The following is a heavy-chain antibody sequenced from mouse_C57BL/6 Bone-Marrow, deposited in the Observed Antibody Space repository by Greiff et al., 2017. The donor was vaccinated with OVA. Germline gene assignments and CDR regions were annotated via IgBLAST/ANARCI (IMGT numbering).Heavy chain of an antibody. J-gene: IGHJ4*01. CDR3: AHYDEGWAMDY. CDR1: GYTFTSYW. Sequence: QVQLQQPGAELVKPGASVKLSCKASGYTFTSYWMHWVKQRPGQGLEWIGMIHPNSGSTNYNEKFKSKATLTVDKSSSTAYMQLSSLTSEDSAVYYCAHYDEGWAMDYWGQGTSVTVSS. V-gene: IGHV1-64*01. CDR2: IHPNSGST. D-gene: IGHD2-4*01.